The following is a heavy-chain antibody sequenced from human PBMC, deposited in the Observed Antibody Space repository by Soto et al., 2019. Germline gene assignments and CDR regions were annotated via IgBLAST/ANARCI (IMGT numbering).Heavy chain of an antibody. CDR2: IYYSGST. CDR3: ARGHYHASGTYYTVTFLGAFDI. D-gene: IGHD3-10*01. V-gene: IGHV4-59*01. Sequence: SETLSLTCTVSGGSISSYYWSWIRQPPGKGLEWIGYIYYSGSTNYNPSLKSRVTISVDTSKNQFSLKLSSVTAADTAVYYCARGHYHASGTYYTVTFLGAFDIWGQGTMVTVSS. CDR1: GGSISSYY. J-gene: IGHJ3*02.